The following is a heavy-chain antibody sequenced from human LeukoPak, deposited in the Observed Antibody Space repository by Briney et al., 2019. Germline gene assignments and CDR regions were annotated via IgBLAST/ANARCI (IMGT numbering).Heavy chain of an antibody. CDR1: GGTFSSYA. J-gene: IGHJ4*02. D-gene: IGHD3-22*01. Sequence: SVKVSCKASGGTFSSYAISWVRQAPGQGLEWMGGIIPIFGTANYAQKFQGRVTITADESTSTAYMELSSLRSEDTAVYYCARYFDYYYESSGYYGYWGQGTLVTVSS. CDR2: IIPIFGTA. CDR3: ARYFDYYYESSGYYGY. V-gene: IGHV1-69*13.